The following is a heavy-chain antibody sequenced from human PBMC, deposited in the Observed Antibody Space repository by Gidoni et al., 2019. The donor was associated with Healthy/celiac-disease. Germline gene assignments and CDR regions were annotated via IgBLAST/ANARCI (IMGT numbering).Heavy chain of an antibody. Sequence: QVQLVESGGGVVQPGRSLRLSCAASGFTFSSYGMHWVRQAPGKGLEWVAVISYDGSNKYYADSVKGRFTISRDNSKNTLYLQMTSLRAEDTAVYYGARDAGNSRGLRYFDWLRGCFDYWGQGTLVTVSS. CDR2: ISYDGSNK. D-gene: IGHD3-9*01. CDR3: ARDAGNSRGLRYFDWLRGCFDY. CDR1: GFTFSSYG. V-gene: IGHV3-30*03. J-gene: IGHJ4*02.